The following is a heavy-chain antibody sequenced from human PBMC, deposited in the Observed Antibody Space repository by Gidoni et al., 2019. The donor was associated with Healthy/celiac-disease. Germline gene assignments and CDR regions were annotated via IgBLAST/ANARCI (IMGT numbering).Heavy chain of an antibody. Sequence: QVTLRESGPALVKPTQTLTLTCTFSGFSLSTSGMCVSWIRQPPGKALEWLARIDWDDDKYYSTSLKTRLTISKDTSKNQVVLTMTNMDPVDTATYYCARINSGSYYTNAFDIWGQGTMVTVSS. J-gene: IGHJ3*02. CDR1: GFSLSTSGMC. V-gene: IGHV2-70*15. D-gene: IGHD1-26*01. CDR2: IDWDDDK. CDR3: ARINSGSYYTNAFDI.